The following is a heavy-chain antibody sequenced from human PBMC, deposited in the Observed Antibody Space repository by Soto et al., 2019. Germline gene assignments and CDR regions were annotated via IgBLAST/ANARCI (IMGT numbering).Heavy chain of an antibody. V-gene: IGHV4-31*03. J-gene: IGHJ3*02. Sequence: SETLSLTCPLSGASISSGGYYWSWFRQNTGKGLEWIGYIYYSGSTYHNPSLKSRVTISVDTSKNQFSLKLSSVTAADTAVYYCARGSQWELLRGSAFDIWGQGTMVTVSS. D-gene: IGHD1-26*01. CDR2: IYYSGST. CDR1: GASISSGGYY. CDR3: ARGSQWELLRGSAFDI.